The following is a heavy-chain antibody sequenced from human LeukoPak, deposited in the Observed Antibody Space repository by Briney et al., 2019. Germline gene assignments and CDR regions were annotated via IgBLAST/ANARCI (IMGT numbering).Heavy chain of an antibody. V-gene: IGHV3-53*01. CDR2: IYSGGST. CDR3: ARRKRSFSYGMDV. J-gene: IGHJ6*02. Sequence: GGSLRLSCAASGFTVSSNYMSRVRQARGKGLESVSVIYSGGSTYYADSVKGRFTISRDNSKNTLYLQMNSLRAEDTAVYYCARRKRSFSYGMDVWGQGTTVTDSS. D-gene: IGHD2/OR15-2a*01. CDR1: GFTVSSNY.